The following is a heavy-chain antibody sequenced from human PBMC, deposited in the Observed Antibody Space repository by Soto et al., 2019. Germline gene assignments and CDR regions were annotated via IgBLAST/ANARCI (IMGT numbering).Heavy chain of an antibody. CDR1: GGSISSSSYY. D-gene: IGHD6-25*01. J-gene: IGHJ4*02. CDR3: ASELSGYSYGPGEVY. V-gene: IGHV4-30-4*01. CDR2: ISYTGSA. Sequence: SETLSLTCTVSGGSISSSSYYWSWIRQPPGEGLEWIGYISYTGSAYYNPSFMSRVTMSVDTSKNEFSLNLNSVTAADTAVYFCASELSGYSYGPGEVYWGQGTLVTVSS.